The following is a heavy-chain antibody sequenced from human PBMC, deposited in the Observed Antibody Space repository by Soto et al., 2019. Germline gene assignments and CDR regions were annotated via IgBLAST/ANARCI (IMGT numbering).Heavy chain of an antibody. CDR2: IPHDGTNK. J-gene: IGHJ6*02. V-gene: IGHV3-30*18. Sequence: LRLSCAASGFTFSSYGMHWVRQAPGKGLEWVAVIPHDGTNKYYGDSVKGRFTISRDDSKNTLYLQMNSLRAEDTAVYYCAKNKFCSSTSCHYYGMDVWGQGTTVTVSS. D-gene: IGHD2-2*01. CDR1: GFTFSSYG. CDR3: AKNKFCSSTSCHYYGMDV.